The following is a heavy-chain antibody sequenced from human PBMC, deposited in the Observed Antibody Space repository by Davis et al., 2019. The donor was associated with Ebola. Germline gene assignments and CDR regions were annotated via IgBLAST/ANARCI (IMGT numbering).Heavy chain of an antibody. CDR1: GFTFSSYW. Sequence: HTGGSLRLSCAASGFTFSSYWMHWVRQAPGKGLVWVSRINSDGSSTSYADSVKGRFTISRDNAKNTLYLQMNSLRAEDTAVYYCARGDTAMVVDYYYYGMDVWGQGTTVTVSS. J-gene: IGHJ6*02. D-gene: IGHD5-18*01. V-gene: IGHV3-74*01. CDR2: INSDGSST. CDR3: ARGDTAMVVDYYYYGMDV.